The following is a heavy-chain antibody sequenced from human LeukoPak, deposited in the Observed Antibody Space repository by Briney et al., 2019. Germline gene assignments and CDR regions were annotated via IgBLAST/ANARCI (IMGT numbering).Heavy chain of an antibody. CDR1: GYSFTSYW. Sequence: RPGESLKISCKGSGYSFTSYWIGWVRQMPGKGLEWMGIIYPGDSDTRYSPSFQGQVTISADKSISTAYLQWSSLKASDTAMYYCARGQTYYDFWSGFGAFDIWGQGTMVTVSS. CDR2: IYPGDSDT. V-gene: IGHV5-51*01. CDR3: ARGQTYYDFWSGFGAFDI. J-gene: IGHJ3*02. D-gene: IGHD3-3*01.